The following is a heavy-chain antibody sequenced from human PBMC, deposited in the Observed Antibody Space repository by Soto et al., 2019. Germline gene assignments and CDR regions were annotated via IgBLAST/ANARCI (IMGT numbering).Heavy chain of an antibody. Sequence: SETLSLTCTVSGGSITGSDWSWIRQPPGKGLEWIWYIYYSGSTNFNPSLKSRVTMSVDTARNQFSLQLSSVTAADTAVYFCAKYHSTDAEGYTFDYGGQGALVTVSS. V-gene: IGHV4-59*01. D-gene: IGHD2-2*01. CDR3: AKYHSTDAEGYTFDY. CDR2: IYYSGST. CDR1: GGSITGSD. J-gene: IGHJ4*02.